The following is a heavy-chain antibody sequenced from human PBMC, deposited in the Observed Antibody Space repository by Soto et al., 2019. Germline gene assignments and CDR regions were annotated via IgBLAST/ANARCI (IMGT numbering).Heavy chain of an antibody. D-gene: IGHD6-13*01. CDR1: GITFSSYV. CDR2: ISGSGDST. CDR3: AKGYSSSWYYFDY. Sequence: EVQLLESGGGLVQPGGSLRLSCAASGITFSSYVMTWVRQAPGKGLEWVSVISGSGDSTYYADSVKGRFTISRDNSKNTLYLQMNSLRAEDTAVYYCAKGYSSSWYYFDYWGQGTLVTVSS. V-gene: IGHV3-23*01. J-gene: IGHJ4*02.